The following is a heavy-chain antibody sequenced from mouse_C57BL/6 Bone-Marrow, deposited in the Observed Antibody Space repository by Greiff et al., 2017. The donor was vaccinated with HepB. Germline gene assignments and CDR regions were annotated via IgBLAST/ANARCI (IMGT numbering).Heavy chain of an antibody. Sequence: VQLKQSVAELVRPGASVKLSCTASGFNIKNTYMHWVKQRPEQGLEWIGRIDPANGNTKYAPKLQGKATITAATSTNTADLQLSSLTSEDTAIYYCAGYYSKYYAMDYWGQGTSVTVSS. V-gene: IGHV14-3*01. CDR3: AGYYSKYYAMDY. D-gene: IGHD2-5*01. CDR1: GFNIKNTY. J-gene: IGHJ4*01. CDR2: IDPANGNT.